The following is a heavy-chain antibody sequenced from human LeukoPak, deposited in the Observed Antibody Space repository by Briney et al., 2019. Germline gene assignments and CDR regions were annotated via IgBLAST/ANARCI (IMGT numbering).Heavy chain of an antibody. Sequence: GGSLRLSCAASGFTFSIYAMYWVRQAPGKGLEYVSAISSNGRSTYYANSVKGRFTISRDNSKNTLYLQMNSLRAEDTAVYYCAKGYYYDSSAVPPFDYWGQGTLVTVSS. CDR3: AKGYYYDSSAVPPFDY. V-gene: IGHV3-64*01. CDR2: ISSNGRST. J-gene: IGHJ4*02. CDR1: GFTFSIYA. D-gene: IGHD3-22*01.